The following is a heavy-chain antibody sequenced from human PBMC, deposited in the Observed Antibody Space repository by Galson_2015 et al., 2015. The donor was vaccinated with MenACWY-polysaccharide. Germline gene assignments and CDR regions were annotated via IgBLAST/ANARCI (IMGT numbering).Heavy chain of an antibody. CDR3: AREGSRSVFHAFDV. CDR2: IQYDGTNK. Sequence: LRRSCAASGRRFSGSGMHCVRQAPGRGREGWAVIQYDGTNKVYADSLKGRFSISRDTSKNTLYLEMNSLRDEDTALYYCAREGSRSVFHAFDVWGQGTMVTVSS. V-gene: IGHV3-33*01. D-gene: IGHD1-26*01. CDR1: GRRFSGSG. J-gene: IGHJ3*01.